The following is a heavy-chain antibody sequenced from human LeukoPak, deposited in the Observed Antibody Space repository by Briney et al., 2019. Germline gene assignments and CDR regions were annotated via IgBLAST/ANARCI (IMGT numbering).Heavy chain of an antibody. CDR2: INAGYSNT. CDR3: ARDMGGSRSYSY. D-gene: IGHD3-10*01. CDR1: GYTFTNYA. Sequence: GASVKVSCKASGYTFTNYAIHWVRQAPGQRLEWMGWINAGYSNTKYSQKLQSRVTITMDTSASTAYMELSSLRSEDTAVYYCARDMGGSRSYSYWGQGTLITVSS. V-gene: IGHV1-3*01. J-gene: IGHJ4*02.